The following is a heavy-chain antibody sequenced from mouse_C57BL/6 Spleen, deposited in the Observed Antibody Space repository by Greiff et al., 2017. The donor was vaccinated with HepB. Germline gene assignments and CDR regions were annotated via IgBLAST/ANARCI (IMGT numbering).Heavy chain of an antibody. D-gene: IGHD2-2*01. J-gene: IGHJ4*01. V-gene: IGHV1-63*01. Sequence: LVESGAELVRPGTSVKMSCKASGYTFTNYWIGWAKQRPGHGLEWIGDIYPGGGYTNYNEKFKGKATLTADKSSSTAYMQFSSLTSEDSAIYYCARVYGYDGDYYAMDYWGQGTSVTVSS. CDR2: IYPGGGYT. CDR3: ARVYGYDGDYYAMDY. CDR1: GYTFTNYW.